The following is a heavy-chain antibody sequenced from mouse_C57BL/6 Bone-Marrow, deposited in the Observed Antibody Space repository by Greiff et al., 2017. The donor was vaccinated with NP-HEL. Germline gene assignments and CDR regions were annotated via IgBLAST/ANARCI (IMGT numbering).Heavy chain of an antibody. CDR2: IDPETGGT. Sequence: QVQLQQSGAELVRPGASVTLSCKASGYTFTDYEMHWVKQTPVHGLEWIGAIDPETGGTAYNQKFKGKAILTADKSSSTAYMELRSLTSEDSAVYYCTRWEGTLYYFDYWGQGTTLTVSS. CDR1: GYTFTDYE. CDR3: TRWEGTLYYFDY. D-gene: IGHD3-3*01. J-gene: IGHJ2*01. V-gene: IGHV1-15*01.